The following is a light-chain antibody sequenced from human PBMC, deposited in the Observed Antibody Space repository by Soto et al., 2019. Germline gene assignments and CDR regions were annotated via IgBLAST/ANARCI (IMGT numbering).Light chain of an antibody. CDR2: YDD. J-gene: IGLJ2*01. Sequence: QSVLTQPPSVSEAPRQRVTISCSGSSSNIGNNAVNWYQQLAGKAPKLLIYYDDLLPSGVSDRFSGSKSGTSASLAISGLQSEDEADYYCAAWDDSLNGPVFGGGTKLTVL. CDR1: SSNIGNNA. CDR3: AAWDDSLNGPV. V-gene: IGLV1-36*01.